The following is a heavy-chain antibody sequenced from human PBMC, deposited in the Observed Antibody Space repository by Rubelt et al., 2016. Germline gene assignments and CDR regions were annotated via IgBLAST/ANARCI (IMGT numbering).Heavy chain of an antibody. CDR3: AKYPTPKYTTTSTRSFDY. V-gene: IGHV3-23*01. Sequence: RGKGLEWVSAISGSGSSTYYADSVRGRFTISRDNSKNTLYLQMSSLRAEDTAVYYCAKYPTPKYTTTSTRSFDYWGQGTLVTVSS. D-gene: IGHD1-26*01. J-gene: IGHJ4*02. CDR2: ISGSGSST.